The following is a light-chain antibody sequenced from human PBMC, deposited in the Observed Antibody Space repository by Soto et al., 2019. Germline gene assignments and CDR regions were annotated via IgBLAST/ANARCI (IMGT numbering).Light chain of an antibody. CDR1: SSDVGGYNY. CDR3: SSYAGSNNSV. V-gene: IGLV2-8*01. CDR2: EVS. Sequence: QSVLTQPPSASGSPLQSVTISCTGTSSDVGGYNYVSWYQQHPGKAPKLMIYEVSKRPSGVPDRFSGSKSGNTASLTVSGLQAEDEADYYCSSYAGSNNSVFGTGTKVTVL. J-gene: IGLJ1*01.